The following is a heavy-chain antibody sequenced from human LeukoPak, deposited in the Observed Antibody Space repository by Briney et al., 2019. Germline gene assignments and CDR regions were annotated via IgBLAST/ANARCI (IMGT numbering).Heavy chain of an antibody. V-gene: IGHV4-34*01. CDR3: AGYCSSTSCYKRHYYYGMDV. D-gene: IGHD2-2*02. Sequence: PSETLSLTCAVYGGSFSGYYWSWIRQPPGKGLEWIGEINHSGSTNYNPSLKSRVTISVDTSKSQFSLKLSSVTAADTAVYYCAGYCSSTSCYKRHYYYGMDVWGQGTTVTVSS. J-gene: IGHJ6*02. CDR2: INHSGST. CDR1: GGSFSGYY.